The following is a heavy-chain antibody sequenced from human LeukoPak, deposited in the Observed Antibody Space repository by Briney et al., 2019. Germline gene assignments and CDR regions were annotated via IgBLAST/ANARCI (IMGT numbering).Heavy chain of an antibody. D-gene: IGHD3-10*01. V-gene: IGHV1-18*01. J-gene: IGHJ4*02. CDR2: VSGYNGNT. Sequence: GASVKVSCKASGYTFTSHGINWFRQAPGQGLEWMGWVSGYNGNTNYAQMLQGRVTMTSDTSTSTAYMELRSLTSDDTAVYYCASASGRGSNPFDYWGQGTLVTVSS. CDR1: GYTFTSHG. CDR3: ASASGRGSNPFDY.